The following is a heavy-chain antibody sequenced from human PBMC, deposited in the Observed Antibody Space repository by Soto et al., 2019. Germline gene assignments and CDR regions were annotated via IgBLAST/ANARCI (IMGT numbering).Heavy chain of an antibody. CDR3: ATAKRGTVSLLAA. CDR1: GYTFISYY. D-gene: IGHD4-4*01. J-gene: IGHJ5*01. V-gene: IGHV1-46*01. Sequence: ASVKVSCKASGYTFISYYMHWVRQAPGQGLEWMGIINPSANSTNYEQKFQGRVTMTRDTSTGTVYMELSSLRSDDTAVYFCATAKRGTVSLLAAWGQGTLVTVSS. CDR2: INPSANST.